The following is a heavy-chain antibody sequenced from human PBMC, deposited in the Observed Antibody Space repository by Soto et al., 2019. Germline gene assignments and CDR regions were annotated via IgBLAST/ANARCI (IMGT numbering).Heavy chain of an antibody. D-gene: IGHD3-10*01. Sequence: PGGSLRLSCAASGFPFGDFGMHWLRQAPGKGLEWVAVISHDGSDKLYADSVKARFTISRDNSKNTLYLQMSGLRGEDTAVYYCARTPPGATMVRGPYYYFDLWGRGTLVTVSS. V-gene: IGHV3-30*03. CDR1: GFPFGDFG. CDR3: ARTPPGATMVRGPYYYFDL. J-gene: IGHJ2*01. CDR2: ISHDGSDK.